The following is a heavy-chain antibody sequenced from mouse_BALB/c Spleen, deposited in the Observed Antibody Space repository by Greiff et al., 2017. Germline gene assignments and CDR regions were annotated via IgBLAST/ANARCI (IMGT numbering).Heavy chain of an antibody. V-gene: IGHV1-39*01. CDR1: GYSFTDYI. CDR2: INPYYGST. J-gene: IGHJ4*01. D-gene: IGHD2-1*01. Sequence: EVQLKQTGPELVKPGASVKISCKASGYSFTDYIMLWVKQSHGKSLEWIGNINPYYGSTSYNLKFKGKATLTVDKSSSTAYMQLNSLTSEDSAVYYCARSPNYGNYPIYYAMDYWGQGTSVTVSS. CDR3: ARSPNYGNYPIYYAMDY.